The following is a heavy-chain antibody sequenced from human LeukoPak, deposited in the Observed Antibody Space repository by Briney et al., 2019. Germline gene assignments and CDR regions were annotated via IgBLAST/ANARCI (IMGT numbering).Heavy chain of an antibody. D-gene: IGHD3-22*01. Sequence: SETLSLTCTVSGGSISSYYWSWIRQPPGKGLEWIGYIYYSGSTNYNPSLKSRVTISVDTSKNQFSLKLSSVTAVDTAVYYCARHYYDSSGYYLDAFDIWGQGTMVTVSS. J-gene: IGHJ3*02. V-gene: IGHV4-59*08. CDR1: GGSISSYY. CDR3: ARHYYDSSGYYLDAFDI. CDR2: IYYSGST.